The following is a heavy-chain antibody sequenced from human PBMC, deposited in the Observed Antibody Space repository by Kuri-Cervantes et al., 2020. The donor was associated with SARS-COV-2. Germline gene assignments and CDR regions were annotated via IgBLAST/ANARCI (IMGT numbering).Heavy chain of an antibody. CDR1: GYSISSGYY. Sequence: SETLSLTCAVSGYSISSGYYWGWIRQPPGKGLEWIGSIYHSGSTYYNPSLKSRVTISVDTSKNQFSLRLSSVTAADTAVYYCAREGSSSLAWFDPWGQGTLVTVSS. D-gene: IGHD6-6*01. V-gene: IGHV4-38-2*02. CDR3: AREGSSSLAWFDP. J-gene: IGHJ5*02. CDR2: IYHSGST.